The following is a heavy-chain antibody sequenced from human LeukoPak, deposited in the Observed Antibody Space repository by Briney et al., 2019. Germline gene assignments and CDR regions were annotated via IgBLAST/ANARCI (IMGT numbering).Heavy chain of an antibody. CDR1: GFTFSSYE. CDR2: ISSGSNTI. Sequence: TGGSLRLSCAASGFTFSSYEMSWVRQAPGKGLEWVSYISSGSNTIYYADSVKGRFTISRDNAKNSLYLQMNSLRDEDTAVYYCARTRPSFTVIVVVPLDYWGQGTLVTVSS. V-gene: IGHV3-48*02. J-gene: IGHJ4*02. D-gene: IGHD3-22*01. CDR3: ARTRPSFTVIVVVPLDY.